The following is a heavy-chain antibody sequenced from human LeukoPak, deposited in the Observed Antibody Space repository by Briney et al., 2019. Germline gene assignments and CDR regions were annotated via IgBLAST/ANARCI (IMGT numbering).Heavy chain of an antibody. CDR3: AELGITMIGGV. V-gene: IGHV3-48*03. J-gene: IGHJ6*04. CDR1: GFIFSSYE. D-gene: IGHD3-10*02. Sequence: GGSLRLSCAASGFIFSSYEMSWVRQAPGKGLEWVSYISSSGSTIYYADSVKGRFTISRDNAKNSLYLQMNSLRAEDTAVYYCAELGITMIGGVWGKGTTVTISS. CDR2: ISSSGSTI.